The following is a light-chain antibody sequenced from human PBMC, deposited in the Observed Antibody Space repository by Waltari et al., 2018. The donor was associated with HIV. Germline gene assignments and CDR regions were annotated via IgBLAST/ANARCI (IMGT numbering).Light chain of an antibody. J-gene: IGLJ2*01. CDR2: DVT. Sequence: SALTQPASVSGSPGPSITVPCTGTSRGVGGYNHVPWYQQHPGKAPKLMISDVTYRPSGVSNRFSGSKSGNTASLTISGLQAEDEADYYCISYTSSSTLVFGGGTKVTVL. V-gene: IGLV2-14*03. CDR1: SRGVGGYNH. CDR3: ISYTSSSTLV.